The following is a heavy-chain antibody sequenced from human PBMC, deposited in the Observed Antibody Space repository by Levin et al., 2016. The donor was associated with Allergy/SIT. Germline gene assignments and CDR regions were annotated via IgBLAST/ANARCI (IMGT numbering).Heavy chain of an antibody. D-gene: IGHD1-1*01. CDR3: ARAVLAGEGKEGN. Sequence: GGSLRLSCAASGFTFSSYWMDWVRQAPGKGLEWVGNIKQDGSEKYYVDSVRGRFTISRDNAKKSVYLQMNNLRAEDTAVYYCARAVLAGEGKEGNWGQGTLVTVSS. CDR2: IKQDGSEK. V-gene: IGHV3-7*03. J-gene: IGHJ4*02. CDR1: GFTFSSYW.